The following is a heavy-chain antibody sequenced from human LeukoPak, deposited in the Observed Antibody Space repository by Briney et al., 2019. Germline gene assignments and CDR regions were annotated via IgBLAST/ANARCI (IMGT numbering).Heavy chain of an antibody. J-gene: IGHJ4*02. V-gene: IGHV3-48*03. CDR3: ARDFDYGDYIDF. D-gene: IGHD4/OR15-4a*01. CDR2: LSSGGPTI. Sequence: YLSSGGPTIFYADSVKGRFTISRDNTKNSIFLDMTNLRAEDTAVYYCARDFDYGDYIDFWGQGTLVAVSS.